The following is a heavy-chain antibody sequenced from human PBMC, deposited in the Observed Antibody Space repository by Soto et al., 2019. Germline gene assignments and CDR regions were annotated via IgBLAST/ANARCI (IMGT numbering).Heavy chain of an antibody. D-gene: IGHD3-16*01. CDR3: ERSSGRRHVFTFDYGLDV. CDR2: SSSSGGYT. CDR1: GFSVGDNY. J-gene: IGHJ6*02. Sequence: QVQLVESGGGLVEPGGSLRLSCAASGFSVGDNYMTWIRQAPGKGLEWLSYSSSSGGYTNYADSVKGRFTISRDNAKNSLYLQMDSLRAEDTDVYFCERSSGRRHVFTFDYGLDVWGQGTTVTVSS. V-gene: IGHV3-11*06.